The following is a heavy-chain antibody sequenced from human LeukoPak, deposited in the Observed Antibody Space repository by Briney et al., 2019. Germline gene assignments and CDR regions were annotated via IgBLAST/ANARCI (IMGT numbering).Heavy chain of an antibody. CDR1: GGSISSYY. D-gene: IGHD3-9*01. Sequence: SETLSLTCTVSGGSISSYYWSWIRQPAGKGLEWIGRIYTSGSTNYNPSLKSRVTMSVDTSKNQFSLKLSSVTAADTAVYYCARDTRGDILTGAHAFDIWGQGTMVTVSS. J-gene: IGHJ3*02. V-gene: IGHV4-4*07. CDR2: IYTSGST. CDR3: ARDTRGDILTGAHAFDI.